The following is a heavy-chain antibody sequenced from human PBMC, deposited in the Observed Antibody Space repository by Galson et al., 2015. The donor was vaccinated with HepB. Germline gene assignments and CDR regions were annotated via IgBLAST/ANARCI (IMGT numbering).Heavy chain of an antibody. Sequence: QSGAEVKKSGESLKISCKGSGYSFTSYWIGWVRQMPGKGLEWMGIIYPGDSDTRYSPSFQGHVTISADKSISTAYLQWSSLKASDTAMYYCARHYDFWSGSIYFDYWGQGTLVTVSS. CDR2: IYPGDSDT. CDR3: ARHYDFWSGSIYFDY. CDR1: GYSFTSYW. V-gene: IGHV5-51*01. D-gene: IGHD3-3*01. J-gene: IGHJ4*02.